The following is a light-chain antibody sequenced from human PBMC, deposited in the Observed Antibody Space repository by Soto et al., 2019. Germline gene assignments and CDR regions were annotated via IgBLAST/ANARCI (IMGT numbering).Light chain of an antibody. Sequence: EIVMTQSPVTLSVSPGERATLSCRASQSVSRNLAWYQQKPGQAPRLLIYGASTRATGIPARFSGSGSGTEFTFTISSLLSEDFAVYYCQQYNNWLWTFGQGTKV. CDR3: QQYNNWLWT. V-gene: IGKV3-15*01. CDR1: QSVSRN. CDR2: GAS. J-gene: IGKJ1*01.